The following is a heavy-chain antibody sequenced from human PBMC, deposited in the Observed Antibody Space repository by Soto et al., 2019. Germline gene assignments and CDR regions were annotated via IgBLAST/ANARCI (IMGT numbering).Heavy chain of an antibody. CDR3: VKEIASAQ. D-gene: IGHD6-25*01. J-gene: IGHJ4*02. CDR1: GFTFSSYW. V-gene: IGHV3-7*01. CDR2: IKKDGSQK. Sequence: EVQLVDSGGGLVQPGGSLRLSCETSGFTFSSYWMTWVRQAPGKGLEWGANIKKDGSQKSFVDSMKGRFTISRDNAKNSLYLQMDSLRVEDTAIYYCVKEIASAQWGQGTLVTVSS.